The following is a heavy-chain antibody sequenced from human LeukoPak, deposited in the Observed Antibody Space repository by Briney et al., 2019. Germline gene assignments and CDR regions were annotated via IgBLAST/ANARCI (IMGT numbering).Heavy chain of an antibody. CDR2: ISYSGNT. D-gene: IGHD6-19*01. CDR1: GGSISSYY. Sequence: SETLSLTCTVSGGSISSYYWSWIRQPPGKGLGWIGFISYSGNTNYNPSLKNRVTISVDTSKNQFSLKLSSVTAADTAVYYCARSLITVAGTAAGFDFWGQGTLVTVSS. J-gene: IGHJ4*02. V-gene: IGHV4-59*01. CDR3: ARSLITVAGTAAGFDF.